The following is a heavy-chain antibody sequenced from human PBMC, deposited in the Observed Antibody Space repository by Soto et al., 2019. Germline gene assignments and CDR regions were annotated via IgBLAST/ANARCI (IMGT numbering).Heavy chain of an antibody. D-gene: IGHD6-6*01. Sequence: GESLKISCKGSGYSFTSYWIGWVRQMPGKGLEWMGIIYPDDSDTRYSPSFQGQVTISADKSISTAYLQWSSLKASDTAVYYCTRDRPGPQHYFDYWGQGNMVTVSS. CDR3: TRDRPGPQHYFDY. CDR1: GYSFTSYW. J-gene: IGHJ4*02. CDR2: IYPDDSDT. V-gene: IGHV5-51*01.